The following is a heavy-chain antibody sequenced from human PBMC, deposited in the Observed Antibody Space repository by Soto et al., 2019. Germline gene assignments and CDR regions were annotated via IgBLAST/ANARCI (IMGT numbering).Heavy chain of an antibody. CDR1: GYSFTNYW. D-gene: IGHD3-16*01. Sequence: EVHLVQSGAEMKKPGESLKISCEGSGYSFTNYWIGWVRQMPGKGLEWMGIIYPGDSDTRYSPSFQGQVTFSADKSTSSAYRQWSSLKASDTAIYXCXXRXXGNWAFDYWGQGTLVTVSS. CDR2: IYPGDSDT. V-gene: IGHV5-51*03. J-gene: IGHJ4*02. CDR3: XXRXXGNWAFDY.